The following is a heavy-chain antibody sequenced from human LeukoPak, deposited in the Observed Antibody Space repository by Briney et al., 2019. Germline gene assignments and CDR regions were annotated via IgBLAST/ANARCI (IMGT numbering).Heavy chain of an antibody. CDR1: GYSFTSYW. CDR2: IYPGDSDT. CDR3: ARHAYSNYGYYYYGTDV. Sequence: GESLKISCKGSGYSFTSYWIGWVRQMPGKGLEWMGIIYPGDSDTRYSPSFQGQVTISADKSISTAYLQWSSPKASDTAMYYCARHAYSNYGYYYYGTDVWGQGTTVTVSS. J-gene: IGHJ6*02. D-gene: IGHD4-11*01. V-gene: IGHV5-51*01.